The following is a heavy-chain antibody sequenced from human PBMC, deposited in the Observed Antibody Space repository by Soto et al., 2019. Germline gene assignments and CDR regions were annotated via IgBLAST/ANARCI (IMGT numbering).Heavy chain of an antibody. D-gene: IGHD2-8*01. J-gene: IGHJ6*02. Sequence: GGSLRLSCAASGFTFSSYGMHWVRQAPGKGLEWVAVISYDGSNKYYADSVKGRFTISRDNSKNTLYLQMNSLRAEDTAVYYCAKELMVYAPPSGMDVWGQGTTVTVSS. CDR2: ISYDGSNK. V-gene: IGHV3-30*18. CDR1: GFTFSSYG. CDR3: AKELMVYAPPSGMDV.